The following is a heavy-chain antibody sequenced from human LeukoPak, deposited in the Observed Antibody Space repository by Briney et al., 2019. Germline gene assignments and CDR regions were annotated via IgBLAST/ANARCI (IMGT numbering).Heavy chain of an antibody. V-gene: IGHV3-53*01. J-gene: IGHJ4*02. Sequence: GGSLRLSCAASGFTVSRNYMSWVRQAPGKGLEWVSVIYSGGSTYYADSVKGRFTISRGNSKNTLYLQMNSLRAEDTAVYYCAREYCSGGSCWFDYWGQGTLVTVSS. D-gene: IGHD2-15*01. CDR3: AREYCSGGSCWFDY. CDR2: IYSGGST. CDR1: GFTVSRNY.